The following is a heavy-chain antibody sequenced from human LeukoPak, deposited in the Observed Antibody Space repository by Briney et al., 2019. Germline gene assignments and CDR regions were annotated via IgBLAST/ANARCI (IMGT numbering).Heavy chain of an antibody. V-gene: IGHV3-21*01. CDR3: ARGGTSWFDP. Sequence: SGGSLRLSCAASGFTFSSYSMNWVRQAPGKGLEWVSSISSSSSYIYYAGSVKGRFTISRDNAKNSLYLQMNSLRAEDTAVYYCARGGTSWFDPWGQGTLVTVSS. D-gene: IGHD1-1*01. CDR1: GFTFSSYS. J-gene: IGHJ5*02. CDR2: ISSSSSYI.